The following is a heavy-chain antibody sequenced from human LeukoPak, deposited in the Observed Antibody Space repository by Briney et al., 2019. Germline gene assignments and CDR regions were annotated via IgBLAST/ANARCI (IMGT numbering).Heavy chain of an antibody. D-gene: IGHD3-10*01. J-gene: IGHJ6*04. V-gene: IGHV3-9*01. CDR2: ISWNSGSI. CDR3: AKDKGSGSYSHYYYGMDV. CDR1: GFTFDDYA. Sequence: GGSLRLSCAASGFTFDDYAMHWVRQAPGQGLEWVSGISWNSGSIGYADSVKGRFTISRDNAKNSLYLQMNSLRAEDTALYYCAKDKGSGSYSHYYYGMDVWGKGTTVTVSS.